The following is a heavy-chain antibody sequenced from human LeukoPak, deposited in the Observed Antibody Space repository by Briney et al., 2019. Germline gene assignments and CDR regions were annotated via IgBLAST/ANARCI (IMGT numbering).Heavy chain of an antibody. CDR2: ISYDGSNK. J-gene: IGHJ4*02. CDR1: GFTFSNYA. Sequence: GGSLRLSCAASGFTFSNYAIHWVRQAPGKGLEWVAVISYDGSNKYYADSVKGRFTISRDNAKNSLYLQMNSLRVEDTAMYYCARVSARGYDYWGRGTLVTVSS. V-gene: IGHV3-30-3*01. CDR3: ARVSARGYDY. D-gene: IGHD5-18*01.